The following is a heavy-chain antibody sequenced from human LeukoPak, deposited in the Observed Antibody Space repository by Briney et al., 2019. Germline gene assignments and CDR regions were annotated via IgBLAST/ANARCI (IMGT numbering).Heavy chain of an antibody. CDR2: INPNSGVT. V-gene: IGHV1-2*02. D-gene: IGHD3-3*01. J-gene: IGHJ4*02. Sequence: ASVKVSCKTSGYTFTGYYMHWVRQAPGQGLEWMGWINPNSGVTNYAQKFQGRVIMTRDTSISTAYMELSRLRSDDTAVYYCARDLRGLFDYWGQGTLVTVSS. CDR3: ARDLRGLFDY. CDR1: GYTFTGYY.